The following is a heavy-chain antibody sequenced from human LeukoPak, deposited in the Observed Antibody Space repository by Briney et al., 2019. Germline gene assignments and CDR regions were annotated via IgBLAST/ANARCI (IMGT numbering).Heavy chain of an antibody. CDR1: GGTFSSYA. D-gene: IGHD3-3*01. Sequence: SVKVSCKASGGTFSSYAISWVRQAPGQGLEWMGRIIPILGIANYAQKFQGRVTITADKSTSTAYMELSSLRSEDTAVYYCARDFTIFGVVIIRMDVWGQGTTVTVSS. CDR3: ARDFTIFGVVIIRMDV. J-gene: IGHJ6*02. V-gene: IGHV1-69*04. CDR2: IIPILGIA.